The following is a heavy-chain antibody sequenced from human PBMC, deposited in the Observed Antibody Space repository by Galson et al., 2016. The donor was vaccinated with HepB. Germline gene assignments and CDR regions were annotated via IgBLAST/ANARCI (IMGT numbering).Heavy chain of an antibody. J-gene: IGHJ4*02. V-gene: IGHV3-30-3*01. D-gene: IGHD3-16*02. CDR2: ISYDGSNK. Sequence: SLRLSCAASGFTFSNYAMHWVRQAQGKGLEWVAVISYDGSNKYYVDSVKGRFTISRDNSKKTLYLQMNSLRAEDTAIYYCARDLPYYDYIWGSYRYEFSFDYWGQGTLVTVSS. CDR3: ARDLPYYDYIWGSYRYEFSFDY. CDR1: GFTFSNYA.